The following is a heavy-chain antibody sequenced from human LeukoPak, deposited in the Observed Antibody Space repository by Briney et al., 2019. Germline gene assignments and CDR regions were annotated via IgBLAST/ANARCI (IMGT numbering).Heavy chain of an antibody. Sequence: GGSLRLSCAASGFTFSSYSMNWVRQAPGKGLEWVSSISSSGSYIYYADSVKGRFTISRDNSKNTLYLQMNSLRAEDTAVYYCAKASGYSSGWPDYWGQGTLVTVSS. J-gene: IGHJ4*02. V-gene: IGHV3-21*04. CDR3: AKASGYSSGWPDY. CDR1: GFTFSSYS. D-gene: IGHD6-19*01. CDR2: ISSSGSYI.